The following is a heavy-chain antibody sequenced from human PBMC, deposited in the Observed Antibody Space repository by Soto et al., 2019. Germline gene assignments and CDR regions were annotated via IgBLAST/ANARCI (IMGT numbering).Heavy chain of an antibody. V-gene: IGHV4-39*01. CDR3: ARQPYDTSDYFDY. D-gene: IGHD3-22*01. CDR2: MYYSGST. J-gene: IGHJ4*02. Sequence: QLQLQESGPGLVKPSETLSLTCTVSGDSINSRGYYWAWIRQPPGKGLEWIGSMYYSGSTDYNPSHKSRVTISVDTSRIHFSLKLISVTAADTAVYYCARQPYDTSDYFDYWGQGTLVTVSS. CDR1: GDSINSRGYY.